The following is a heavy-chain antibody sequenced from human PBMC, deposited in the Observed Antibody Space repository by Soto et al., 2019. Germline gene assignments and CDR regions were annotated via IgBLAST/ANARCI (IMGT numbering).Heavy chain of an antibody. CDR3: ARDSVYDFWSGYYTLDY. J-gene: IGHJ4*02. CDR1: GFTFSSYG. V-gene: IGHV3-30*03. D-gene: IGHD3-3*01. CDR2: ISYDGSNK. Sequence: GGSLRLSCAASGFTFSSYGMHWVRQAPGKGLEWVAVISYDGSNKYYADSVKGRFTISRDNSKNTLYLQMNSLRAEDTAVYYCARDSVYDFWSGYYTLDYWGQGTLVTVSS.